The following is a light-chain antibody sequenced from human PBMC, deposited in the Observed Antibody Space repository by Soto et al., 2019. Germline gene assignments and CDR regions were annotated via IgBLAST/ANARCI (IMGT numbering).Light chain of an antibody. J-gene: IGKJ4*01. CDR3: HKYGPSPLT. CDR1: QSVASSF. Sequence: EIVLTQSPGTLSLSPGERATLSCRASQSVASSFIAWFQQKPGQPPRLLIYTASSRAPGIPDRFTASGSGTDFPLTISRLEPEDFAVYYCHKYGPSPLTFGGGTKVEI. CDR2: TAS. V-gene: IGKV3-20*01.